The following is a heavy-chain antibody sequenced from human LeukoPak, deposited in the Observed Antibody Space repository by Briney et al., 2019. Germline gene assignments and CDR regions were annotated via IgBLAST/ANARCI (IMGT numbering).Heavy chain of an antibody. CDR2: ISGSGGST. CDR1: GFTFSSYA. CDR3: ARGYSSSWAPDAFDI. J-gene: IGHJ3*02. V-gene: IGHV3-23*01. Sequence: GGSVRLSCAASGFTFSSYAMSWVRQAPGKGLEWVSAISGSGGSTYYADSVKGRFTISRDNSKNTLYLQMNSLRAEDTAVYYCARGYSSSWAPDAFDIWGQGTMVTVSS. D-gene: IGHD6-13*01.